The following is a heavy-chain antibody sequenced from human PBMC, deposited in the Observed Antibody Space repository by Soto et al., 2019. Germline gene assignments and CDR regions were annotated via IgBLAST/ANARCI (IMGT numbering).Heavy chain of an antibody. CDR1: GFTFSSYS. D-gene: IGHD3-22*01. V-gene: IGHV3-48*02. J-gene: IGHJ6*02. Sequence: EVQLVESGGGLVQPGGSLRLSCAASGFTFSSYSMNWVRQAPGKGLEWVSYISSSSSTIYYADSVKGRFTISRDNAKNALYLQMNSLRDEDTAVYYCARVSYYYDSSGYRFYYYYGMDVWGQGTTVTVSS. CDR3: ARVSYYYDSSGYRFYYYYGMDV. CDR2: ISSSSSTI.